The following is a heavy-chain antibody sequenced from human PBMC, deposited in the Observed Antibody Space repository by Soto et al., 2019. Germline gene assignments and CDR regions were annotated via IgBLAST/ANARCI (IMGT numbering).Heavy chain of an antibody. V-gene: IGHV4-31*03. CDR3: ARDRGNGSGSYDEWFDP. J-gene: IGHJ5*02. Sequence: PSETLSLTCTVSGGSISSGGYYWSWIRQHPGKGLEWIGYIYYSGSTYYNPSLKSRVTISVDTSKNQFSLKLSSVTAADTAVYYCARDRGNGSGSYDEWFDPWGQGTLVTVSS. D-gene: IGHD3-10*01. CDR1: GGSISSGGYY. CDR2: IYYSGST.